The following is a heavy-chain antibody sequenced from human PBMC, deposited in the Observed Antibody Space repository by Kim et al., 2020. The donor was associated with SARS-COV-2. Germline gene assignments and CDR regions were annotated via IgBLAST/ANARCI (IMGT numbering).Heavy chain of an antibody. CDR3: ARYYDFWSGYYWYFDY. Sequence: SVKGRFTLSRDNAKNSLYLQMNSLRAEDTAVYYCARYYDFWSGYYWYFDYWGQGTLVTVSS. D-gene: IGHD3-3*01. V-gene: IGHV3-7*04. J-gene: IGHJ4*02.